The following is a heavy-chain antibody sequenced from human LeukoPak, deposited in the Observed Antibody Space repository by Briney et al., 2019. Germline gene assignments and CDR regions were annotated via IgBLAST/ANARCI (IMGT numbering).Heavy chain of an antibody. CDR1: GGSISSGSYY. Sequence: SETLSLTCTVSGGSISSGSYYWNWIRQPPGKGLEWIGYIYYSGSTNYNPSLKSRVTISVDTSKNQCSLKLSSVTAADTAVYYCARDPDFWSGSHDAYDICRQGTMVTVSS. CDR2: IYYSGST. CDR3: ARDPDFWSGSHDAYDI. D-gene: IGHD3-3*01. V-gene: IGHV4-61*01. J-gene: IGHJ3*02.